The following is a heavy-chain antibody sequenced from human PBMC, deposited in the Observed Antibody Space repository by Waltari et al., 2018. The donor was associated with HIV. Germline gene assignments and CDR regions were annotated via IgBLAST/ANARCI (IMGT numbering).Heavy chain of an antibody. CDR1: GYTFIDFA. V-gene: IGHV7-4-1*02. CDR2: INSKTGKP. Sequence: QVQLVQSGSELKNPGASVKVSCKASGYTFIDFAINWLLQAPGQGLEWMGWINSKTGKPTYVQGFTGRFVFSLDTSATTAHLEISSLKAEDTAVYYCAKTDWEDGSMRGFDPWGQGTLVTVSS. CDR3: AKTDWEDGSMRGFDP. J-gene: IGHJ5*02. D-gene: IGHD1-26*01.